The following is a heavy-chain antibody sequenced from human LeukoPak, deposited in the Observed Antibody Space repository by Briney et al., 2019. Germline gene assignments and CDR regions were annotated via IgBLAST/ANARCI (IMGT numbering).Heavy chain of an antibody. J-gene: IGHJ4*02. CDR3: AREDGDFSSSGYFDY. Sequence: GASVKVSCKASGYTFTSYAMHWVRQAPGQRLEWMGWINAGNGNTKYSQKFQGRVTITRDTSASTAYMELSSLRSEDTAVYYCAREDGDFSSSGYFDYWGQGTLVTVSS. D-gene: IGHD4-17*01. CDR2: INAGNGNT. V-gene: IGHV1-3*01. CDR1: GYTFTSYA.